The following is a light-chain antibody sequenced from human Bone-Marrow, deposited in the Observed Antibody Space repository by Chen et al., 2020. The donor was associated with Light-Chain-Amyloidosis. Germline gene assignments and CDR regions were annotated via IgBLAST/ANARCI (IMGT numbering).Light chain of an antibody. CDR1: QTLSVF. Sequence: DIQMTQSPSSVSASVGDRVTITCRATQTLSVFLAWFQQKPGTAPKLLISATSTLQHGVPSRFSGSGFGTDFTLPISSLQPEDFATYYCQQANGFPYTVGQGTRVEIK. CDR3: QQANGFPYT. V-gene: IGKV1-12*01. CDR2: ATS. J-gene: IGKJ2*01.